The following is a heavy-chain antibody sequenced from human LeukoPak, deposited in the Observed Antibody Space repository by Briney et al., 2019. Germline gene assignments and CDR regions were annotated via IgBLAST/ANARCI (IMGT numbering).Heavy chain of an antibody. CDR1: GFTFTEHY. Sequence: ASMKVSCKSSGFTFTEHYIHWVRQGPGQGLEWMGYIGPHSTFTSSPQEFQGRVTMTRDASMSTAYMELTRLTSNDTAVYYCVREGEGPLSKDFDYWGQGTLVTV. CDR3: VREGEGPLSKDFDY. V-gene: IGHV1-2*02. CDR2: IGPHSTFT. D-gene: IGHD2/OR15-2a*01. J-gene: IGHJ4*02.